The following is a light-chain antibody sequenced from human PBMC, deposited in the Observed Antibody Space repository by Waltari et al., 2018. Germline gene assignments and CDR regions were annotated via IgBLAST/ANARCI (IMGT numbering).Light chain of an antibody. CDR3: QKYDFLPAT. J-gene: IGKJ1*01. CDR2: HAS. CDR1: QGVGKY. V-gene: IGKV3-20*01. Sequence: IVLTQSPGTLSLSPGERATLSCRASQGVGKYLACDQQRPGQAPRLRLYHASIRATGIPDRVSGSGYGTDCSLTISRLEPEDFAVYYCQKYDFLPATFGQGTTVEIK.